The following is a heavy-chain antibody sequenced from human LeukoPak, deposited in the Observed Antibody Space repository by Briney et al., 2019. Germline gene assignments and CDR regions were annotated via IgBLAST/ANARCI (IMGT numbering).Heavy chain of an antibody. D-gene: IGHD1-26*01. J-gene: IGHJ4*02. Sequence: GGSLRLSCAASGFTLSSYAMSWGRPALGKGLGWVSGIIGVVSNTYYADSVMGRFTISRDNSKNTLYLQVNSLRAEDTAVYYCAKDVLSGTYYYFDQWGQGTLVTVSS. V-gene: IGHV3-23*01. CDR1: GFTLSSYA. CDR2: IIGVVSNT. CDR3: AKDVLSGTYYYFDQ.